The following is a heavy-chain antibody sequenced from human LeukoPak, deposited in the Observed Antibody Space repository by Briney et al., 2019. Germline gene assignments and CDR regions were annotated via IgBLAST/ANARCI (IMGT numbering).Heavy chain of an antibody. J-gene: IGHJ4*02. V-gene: IGHV4-31*03. CDR3: ARHRGVGYCSSTSCPLGYFDY. CDR2: IYYSGST. D-gene: IGHD2-2*01. CDR1: GGSISSGGYY. Sequence: PSETLSLTCTVSGGSISSGGYYWSWIRQHPGKGLEWIGYIYYSGSTYYNPSLESRVTISVDTSKNQFSLKLSSVTAADTAVYYCARHRGVGYCSSTSCPLGYFDYWGQGTLVTVSS.